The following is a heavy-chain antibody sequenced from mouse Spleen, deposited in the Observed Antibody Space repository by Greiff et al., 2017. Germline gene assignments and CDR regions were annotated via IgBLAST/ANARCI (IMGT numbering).Heavy chain of an antibody. V-gene: IGHV5-9-3*01. J-gene: IGHJ2*01. CDR3: ARHGTGKGGDYFDY. CDR2: ISSGGSYT. D-gene: IGHD4-1*01. CDR1: GFTFSSYA. Sequence: EVQRVESGGGLVKPGGSLKLSCAASGFTFSSYAMSWVRQTPEKRLEWVATISSGGSYTYYPDSVKGRFTISRDNAKNTLYLQMSSLRSEDTAMYYCARHGTGKGGDYFDYWGQGTTLTVSS.